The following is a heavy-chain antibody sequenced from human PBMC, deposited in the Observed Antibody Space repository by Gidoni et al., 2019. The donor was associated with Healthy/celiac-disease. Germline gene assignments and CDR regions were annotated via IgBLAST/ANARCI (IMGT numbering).Heavy chain of an antibody. CDR1: GFTFSGSA. Sequence: EVQMVEYGGGLVQPGRSLKLSCAASGFTFSGSAMHWVRQASGKGLEWVGRMRSKANSCSTAYAASVKGRFTISRYDSKNTAYLQMNSLKTEDTAVYYFSDILTGSWGQGTLVTVSS. CDR3: SDILTGS. J-gene: IGHJ4*02. D-gene: IGHD3-9*01. V-gene: IGHV3-73*02. CDR2: MRSKANSCST.